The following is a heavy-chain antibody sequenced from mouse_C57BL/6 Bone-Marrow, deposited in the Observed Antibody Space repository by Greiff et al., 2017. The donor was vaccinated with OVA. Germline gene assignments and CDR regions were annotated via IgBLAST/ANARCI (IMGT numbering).Heavy chain of an antibody. Sequence: QVQLQQPGAELVKPGASVKLSCKASGYTFTSYWMHWVKQRPGQGLEWIGMIHPNSGSTNYNEKFKSKATLTVDKSSSTAYMQLSSLTSEDSAVYYCARSYGSSSLCDYWGQGTTLTVSS. CDR2: IHPNSGST. V-gene: IGHV1-64*01. J-gene: IGHJ2*01. CDR1: GYTFTSYW. CDR3: ARSYGSSSLCDY. D-gene: IGHD1-1*01.